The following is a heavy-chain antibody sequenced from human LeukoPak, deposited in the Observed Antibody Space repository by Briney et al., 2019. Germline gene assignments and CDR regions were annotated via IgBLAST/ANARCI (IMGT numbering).Heavy chain of an antibody. V-gene: IGHV3-23*01. CDR2: ITDSGGST. Sequence: GGSLRLSCVASGFTFSSYAMTWVRQAPGKGLEWVSAITDSGGSTYYADSVKGRFIISRDNPKNTLYLQMNSLRAEDTAVYYCAKYGSGYYDFDYWGQETLVTVSS. J-gene: IGHJ4*02. CDR3: AKYGSGYYDFDY. CDR1: GFTFSSYA. D-gene: IGHD3-22*01.